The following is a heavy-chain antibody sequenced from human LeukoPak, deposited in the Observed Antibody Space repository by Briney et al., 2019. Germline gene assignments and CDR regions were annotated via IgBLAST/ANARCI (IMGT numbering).Heavy chain of an antibody. CDR3: ARGGWSHNNRYFDL. D-gene: IGHD6-19*01. V-gene: IGHV3-33*01. CDR1: GFTISSYG. Sequence: GGSLRLSCAASGFTISSYGMHWVRQAPGQGLEGVAVIRYDRTNKYYTDTVKGRFTISRDNSKNTLYLQMNSLRAEDTAGYYCARGGWSHNNRYFDLWGRGTLVTVSS. CDR2: IRYDRTNK. J-gene: IGHJ2*01.